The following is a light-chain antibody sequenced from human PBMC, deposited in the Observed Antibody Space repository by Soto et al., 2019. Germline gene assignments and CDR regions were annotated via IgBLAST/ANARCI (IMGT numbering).Light chain of an antibody. CDR2: DNN. CDR1: RSNIGINY. CDR3: GTWDANLTARV. J-gene: IGLJ2*01. Sequence: QLVLTQPPSVSAAPGQKVTISCSGSRSNIGINYVSWYQLLPGTAPKLLIYDNNKRPSGIPDRFSGSKSGTSATLGITGLQTGDEADYYCGTWDANLTARVFGGGTQLTVL. V-gene: IGLV1-51*01.